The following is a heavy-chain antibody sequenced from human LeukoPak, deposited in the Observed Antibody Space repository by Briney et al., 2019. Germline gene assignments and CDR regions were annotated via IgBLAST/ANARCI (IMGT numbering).Heavy chain of an antibody. Sequence: SETLSLTCAVYGGSFSGYYWSWIRQPPGKGLEWIGEINHSGSTNYNPSLKSRVTISVDTSKNQFSLKLSSVTAADTAVYYCARGSRGYSYGYLGYWGPGTLVSVSS. CDR2: INHSGST. CDR1: GGSFSGYY. D-gene: IGHD5-18*01. V-gene: IGHV4-34*01. J-gene: IGHJ4*02. CDR3: ARGSRGYSYGYLGY.